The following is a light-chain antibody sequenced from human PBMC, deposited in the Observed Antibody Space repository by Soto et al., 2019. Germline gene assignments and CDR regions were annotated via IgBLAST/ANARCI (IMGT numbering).Light chain of an antibody. V-gene: IGLV1-44*01. CDR1: HSNIGTKT. CDR3: AAWDDSLNGL. J-gene: IGLJ1*01. Sequence: QSVLTQPPSSTGTPGQTVTISCSGSHSNIGTKTVNWYRQFPGTAPKLLIYSNNQRPSGVPDRFSGSKSGTSASLAISGLQSEDEADYYCAAWDDSLNGLFGTGTKVTVL. CDR2: SNN.